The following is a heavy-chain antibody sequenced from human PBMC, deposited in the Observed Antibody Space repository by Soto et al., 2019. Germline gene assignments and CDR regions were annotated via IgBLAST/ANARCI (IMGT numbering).Heavy chain of an antibody. CDR3: ARAAIPTGYYYYGMDV. J-gene: IGHJ6*02. CDR2: IIPIFGTA. Sequence: SVKVSCKASGGTFSSYAISWVQQAPGQGLEWMGGIIPIFGTANYAQKFQGRVTITADESTSTAYMELSSLRSEDTAVYYCARAAIPTGYYYYGMDVWGQGTTVTVSS. D-gene: IGHD2-8*02. V-gene: IGHV1-69*13. CDR1: GGTFSSYA.